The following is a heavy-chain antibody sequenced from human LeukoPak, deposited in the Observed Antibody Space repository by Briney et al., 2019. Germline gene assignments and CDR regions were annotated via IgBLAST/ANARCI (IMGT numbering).Heavy chain of an antibody. J-gene: IGHJ4*02. CDR3: ARDLLYNWNDAKSLDY. D-gene: IGHD1-1*01. V-gene: IGHV1-2*02. Sequence: GASVKVSCKASGYTFTGYYMHWVRQAPGQGLEWMGWINPNSGGTNYAQKFQGRVTMTRDTSISTAYMELSRLRSDDTAVYYCARDLLYNWNDAKSLDYWGQGTLVTVSS. CDR1: GYTFTGYY. CDR2: INPNSGGT.